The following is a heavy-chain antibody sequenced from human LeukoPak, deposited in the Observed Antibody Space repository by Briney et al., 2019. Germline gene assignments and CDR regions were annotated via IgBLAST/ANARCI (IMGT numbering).Heavy chain of an antibody. V-gene: IGHV5-51*01. CDR3: ARDGPVPATADAFDI. J-gene: IGHJ3*02. D-gene: IGHD2-2*01. CDR1: GYDFTTYW. Sequence: GESLKISCKASGYDFTTYWIGWVRQMPGQGLEWMGIIYPGDSDTRNSPSFQGQVTISAGKSISTVYLQWSSLKASDTAMYYCARDGPVPATADAFDIWGQGTMVTVSS. CDR2: IYPGDSDT.